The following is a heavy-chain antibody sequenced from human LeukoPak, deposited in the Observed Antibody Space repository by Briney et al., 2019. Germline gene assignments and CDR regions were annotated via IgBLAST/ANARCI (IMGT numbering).Heavy chain of an antibody. D-gene: IGHD3-3*01. CDR1: GGSFSGYY. Sequence: SETLSLTCAVYGGSFSGYYWSWIRQPPGKGLEWIGEINHSGSTNYNPSLKSRVTISVDTSKNQFSLKLSSVTAADTAVYYCARHSLECYFDYWGQGTLVTVSS. CDR2: INHSGST. V-gene: IGHV4-34*01. CDR3: ARHSLECYFDY. J-gene: IGHJ4*02.